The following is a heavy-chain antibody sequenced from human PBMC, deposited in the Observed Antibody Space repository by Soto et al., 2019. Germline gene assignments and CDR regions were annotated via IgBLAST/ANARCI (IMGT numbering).Heavy chain of an antibody. D-gene: IGHD3-22*01. V-gene: IGHV4-30-4*01. J-gene: IGHJ4*02. CDR2: IYYSGST. Sequence: SETLSLTCTFSGGSISIGDYDWSGIRQPPGKGLEWTGYIYYSGSTYYNPSLKSRVTISVDTSKNQFSLKLSSVTAADTAVYYCARADDSTGYYGFDYWGQGTMVTVSS. CDR1: GGSISIGDYD. CDR3: ARADDSTGYYGFDY.